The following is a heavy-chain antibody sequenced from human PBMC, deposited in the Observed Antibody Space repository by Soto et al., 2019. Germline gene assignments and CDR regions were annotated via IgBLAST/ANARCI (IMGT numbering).Heavy chain of an antibody. CDR2: IYPGDSDT. Sequence: PXESLKISCKGSGYSFSSYWIAWVRQMPGKGLEWMGTIYPGDSDTRYSPSFQGQVAISADKSISTAFLQWSSLKASDTAIYYCARPNYYYYDMDVWGQGATVTVSS. CDR1: GYSFSSYW. J-gene: IGHJ6*02. V-gene: IGHV5-51*01. CDR3: ARPNYYYYDMDV.